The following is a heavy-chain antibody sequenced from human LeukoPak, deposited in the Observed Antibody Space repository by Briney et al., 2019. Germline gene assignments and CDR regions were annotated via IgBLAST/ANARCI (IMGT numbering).Heavy chain of an antibody. CDR1: GYTFTGYY. CDR3: ARENWNAEPSWFDP. CDR2: INPNSGGT. J-gene: IGHJ5*02. D-gene: IGHD1-1*01. Sequence: ASVKVSCKASGYTFTGYYMHWVRQAPGQGLEWMGWINPNSGGTNYAQKFQGRVTMTRDTSISTAYMELSRLRSDDTAVYYCARENWNAEPSWFDPWGQGTLVTVSS. V-gene: IGHV1-2*02.